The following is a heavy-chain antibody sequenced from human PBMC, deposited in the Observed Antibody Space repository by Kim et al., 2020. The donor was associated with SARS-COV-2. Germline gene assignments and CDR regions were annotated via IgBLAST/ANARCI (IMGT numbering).Heavy chain of an antibody. V-gene: IGHV4-59*01. D-gene: IGHD6-19*01. J-gene: IGHJ6*02. CDR3: AKYVSGWNGMDV. Sequence: YTPSLKGRITISVDTSKNQFSLKLGSVTAADTVVYYCAKYVSGWNGMDVWGQGTTVTVSS.